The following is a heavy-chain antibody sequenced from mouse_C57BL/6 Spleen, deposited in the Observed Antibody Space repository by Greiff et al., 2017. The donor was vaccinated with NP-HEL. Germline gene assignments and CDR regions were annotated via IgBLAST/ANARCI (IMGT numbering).Heavy chain of an antibody. J-gene: IGHJ2*01. CDR2: IDPEDGET. V-gene: IGHV14-2*01. CDR1: GFNIKDYY. CDR3: AGDEYDGGACFAY. D-gene: IGHD2-4*01. Sequence: VHVKQPGAELVKPGASVKLSCTASGFNIKDYYMHWVKQRTEQGLEWIGRIDPEDGETKYAPKFQGKATITADTSSNTAYLQLSSLTSEDTAVYYCAGDEYDGGACFAYWGQGTTLTVSA.